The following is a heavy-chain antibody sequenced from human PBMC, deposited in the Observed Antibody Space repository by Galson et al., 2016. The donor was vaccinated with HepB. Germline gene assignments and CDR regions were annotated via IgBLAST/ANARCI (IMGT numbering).Heavy chain of an antibody. J-gene: IGHJ5*02. Sequence: SLRLSCAASGFSFSSYSMNWVRQAPGKGLEWVSSISSSRNYIYYADSVKGRFTISRDNGKNSLFLQMNSLRVEDTAIYYCARESYNRFDPWGQGTLVTVSS. CDR2: ISSSRNYI. CDR3: ARESYNRFDP. CDR1: GFSFSSYS. V-gene: IGHV3-21*01.